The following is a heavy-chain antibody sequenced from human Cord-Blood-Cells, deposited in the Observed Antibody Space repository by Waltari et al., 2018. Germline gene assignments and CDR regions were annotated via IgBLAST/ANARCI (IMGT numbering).Heavy chain of an antibody. Sequence: QLQLQESGPGLVKPSETLSLTCTVSAGSISSSSYYWGWLRQPPGKGLEWIGSIYYSGSTYYNPSLKSRVTISVDTSKNQFSLKLSSVTAADTAVYYCARHLFGSEYEYSSSSFGIGIDYWGQGTLVTVSS. CDR3: ARHLFGSEYEYSSSSFGIGIDY. J-gene: IGHJ4*02. D-gene: IGHD6-6*01. V-gene: IGHV4-39*01. CDR1: AGSISSSSYY. CDR2: IYYSGST.